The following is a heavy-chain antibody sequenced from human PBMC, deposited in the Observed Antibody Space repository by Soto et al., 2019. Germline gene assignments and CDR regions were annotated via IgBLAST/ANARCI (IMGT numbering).Heavy chain of an antibody. CDR2: IYYSGRA. V-gene: IGHV4-59*01. CDR1: GGSRSSYY. CDR3: ARVVDRSWYFDY. J-gene: IGHJ4*02. D-gene: IGHD6-13*01. Sequence: SETLSLTCTVSGGSRSSYYWSWIRQPPGKGLEWIGYIYYSGRAKYNPSLKSRVTMTVDTSKNQFSLKLSSVTAADTAVYYCARVVDRSWYFDYWGQGALVTVSS.